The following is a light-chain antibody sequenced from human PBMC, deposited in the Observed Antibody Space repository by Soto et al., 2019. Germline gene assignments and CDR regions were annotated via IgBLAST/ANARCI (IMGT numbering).Light chain of an antibody. J-gene: IGKJ5*01. Sequence: EIVMTQSPATLSVSPGERATPSCRASQSVSSNLAWYQQKPGQPPSLLIYGASARATGIPARFSGSGSGTEFTLTISNLQSEDFAVYYCQHYNNWPFTFGQGTRLEIK. CDR3: QHYNNWPFT. V-gene: IGKV3-15*01. CDR2: GAS. CDR1: QSVSSN.